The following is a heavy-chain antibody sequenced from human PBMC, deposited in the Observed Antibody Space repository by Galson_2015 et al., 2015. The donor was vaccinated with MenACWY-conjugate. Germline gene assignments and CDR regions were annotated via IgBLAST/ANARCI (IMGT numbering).Heavy chain of an antibody. CDR1: GYSFTNHW. D-gene: IGHD1-26*01. J-gene: IGHJ6*02. CDR3: ARHPPGGRGMDV. V-gene: IGHV5-51*01. Sequence: QSGAEVKKPGESLKISCKGSGYSFTNHWIAWVRQMPGKGLEWVGLINPADSNIRYSPSFQGQVTISADESISTAHLQWSSLKASDTAMYYCARHPPGGRGMDVWGRGTTVTVSS. CDR2: INPADSNI.